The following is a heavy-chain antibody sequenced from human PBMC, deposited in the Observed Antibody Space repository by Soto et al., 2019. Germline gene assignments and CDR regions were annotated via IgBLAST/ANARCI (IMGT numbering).Heavy chain of an antibody. CDR3: VRVPIGHSDDSGYSDS. CDR1: GYNFPGCW. J-gene: IGHJ5*01. V-gene: IGHV5-10-1*01. D-gene: IGHD3-22*01. Sequence: EESLKISCTASGYNFPGCWIGWVRQMPGKGLEWMGRIAPADSYTNYSPSFHGHVTMSVDRSTSTAYLQWGSLKASDTAMYYCVRVPIGHSDDSGYSDSWGQGTQVTVSS. CDR2: IAPADSYT.